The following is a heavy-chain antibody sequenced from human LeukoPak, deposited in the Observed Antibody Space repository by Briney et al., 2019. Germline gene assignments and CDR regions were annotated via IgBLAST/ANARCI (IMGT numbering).Heavy chain of an antibody. D-gene: IGHD4-17*01. CDR3: TRMTTGHDY. V-gene: IGHV4-34*01. Sequence: SETQSLTCAVSGVSFNDYYWSWVRQTPGKGLEWSGEINHSGYTNDSPSLKSRVTLSIDTSRKQFSLNLRSVTVADTGIYYCTRMTTGHDYWGQGTLVTVSS. CDR1: GVSFNDYY. J-gene: IGHJ4*02. CDR2: INHSGYT.